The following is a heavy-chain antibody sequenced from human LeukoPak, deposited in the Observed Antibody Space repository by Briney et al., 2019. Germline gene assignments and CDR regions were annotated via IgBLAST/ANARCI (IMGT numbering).Heavy chain of an antibody. V-gene: IGHV4-31*03. J-gene: IGHJ6*04. Sequence: SQTLSLTCTVSVGSISSGGYYWSWIRPHPGKGLEWIGYIYYSGSTYYNPSLKSRVTISVDTSKNHFSLKLSSVTAADTAVYYCARDRASALGYCSGGSCYYYYYGMDVWGKGTTVTVSS. CDR2: IYYSGST. CDR3: ARDRASALGYCSGGSCYYYYYGMDV. D-gene: IGHD2-15*01. CDR1: VGSISSGGYY.